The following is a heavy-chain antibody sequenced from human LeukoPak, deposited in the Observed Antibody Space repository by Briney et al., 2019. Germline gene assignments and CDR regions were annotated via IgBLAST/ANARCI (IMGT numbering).Heavy chain of an antibody. D-gene: IGHD6-19*01. Sequence: GGSLRLSCAASGFTFSSYAMHWVRQAPGKGLGWVAVISYDGSNKYYADSVKGRFTISRDNSKNTLYLQMNSLRAEDTAVYYCAKRPVYISGGFDWYFDLWGRGTLVTVSS. V-gene: IGHV3-30-3*02. CDR1: GFTFSSYA. CDR2: ISYDGSNK. CDR3: AKRPVYISGGFDWYFDL. J-gene: IGHJ2*01.